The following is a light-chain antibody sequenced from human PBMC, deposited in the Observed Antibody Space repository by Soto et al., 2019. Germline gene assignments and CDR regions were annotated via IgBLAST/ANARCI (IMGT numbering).Light chain of an antibody. CDR3: QHTYGIPFT. Sequence: DLQMTQSPSSLSASVGDRVTITCRASQRIGTYLNWYQQKPGKAPDLLIFAASSLQSGVPSRFSGSGSGTDFALTISSLQPEDSATYYCQHTYGIPFTFGPGTKVHIK. V-gene: IGKV1-39*01. CDR1: QRIGTY. CDR2: AAS. J-gene: IGKJ3*01.